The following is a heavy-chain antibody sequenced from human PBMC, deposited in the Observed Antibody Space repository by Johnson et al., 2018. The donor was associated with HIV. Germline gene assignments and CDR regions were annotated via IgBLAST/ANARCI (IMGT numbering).Heavy chain of an antibody. CDR1: GFTFSSYA. J-gene: IGHJ3*02. D-gene: IGHD2-8*02. Sequence: QMQLVESGGGVVQPGRSLRLSCAASGFTFSSYAMHWVRQAPGKGLEWVAVISYDGSDKYYADSVKGRFTISRDSSKNTLNLQMDSLREDDTAVYYCAKDLDRELLALWAFHTWGQGTVVTVSS. V-gene: IGHV3-30*04. CDR3: AKDLDRELLALWAFHT. CDR2: ISYDGSDK.